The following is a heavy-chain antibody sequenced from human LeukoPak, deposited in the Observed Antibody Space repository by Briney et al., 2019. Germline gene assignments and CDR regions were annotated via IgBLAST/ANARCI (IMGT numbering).Heavy chain of an antibody. J-gene: IGHJ4*02. D-gene: IGHD3-10*01. CDR1: GGSISSYY. CDR2: IYYSGST. CDR3: ARGGGDYYYGSGSFDY. V-gene: IGHV4-59*01. Sequence: SETLSLTCTVSGGSISSYYWSWIRQPPGKGLEWIGYIYYSGSTNYNPSLKSRVTISVDTSKNQFSLKLSSVTAADTAVYYCARGGGDYYYGSGSFDYWGQGTLVTVSS.